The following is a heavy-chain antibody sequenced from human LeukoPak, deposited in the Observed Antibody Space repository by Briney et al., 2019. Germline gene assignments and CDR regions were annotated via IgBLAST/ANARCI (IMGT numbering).Heavy chain of an antibody. V-gene: IGHV1-69*05. CDR1: GGTFSSYA. D-gene: IGHD5-24*01. CDR2: IIPIFGTA. CDR3: ARVQSRDDYNYGYYYYYMDV. Sequence: SVKVSCKASGGTFSSYAISWVRQAPGQGLEWMGGIIPIFGTANYAQKFQGRVTITTDESTSTAYMELSSLRSEDTAVYYCARVQSRDDYNYGYYYYYMDVWGKGTTVTVSS. J-gene: IGHJ6*03.